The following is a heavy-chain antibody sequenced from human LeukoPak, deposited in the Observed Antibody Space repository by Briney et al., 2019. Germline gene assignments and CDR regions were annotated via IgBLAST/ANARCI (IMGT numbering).Heavy chain of an antibody. CDR3: ARDADGPGSLIDY. CDR1: GFPFSIYW. Sequence: GGSLRLSCAASGFPFSIYWMQWVRQAPGEGLVWVSRISSDGTTTTYADSVKGRFTISRDNAKNTLYLEVRSLRAEDTAVYFCARDADGPGSLIDYWGQGTLVLVSS. J-gene: IGHJ4*02. D-gene: IGHD2-8*01. CDR2: ISSDGTTT. V-gene: IGHV3-74*01.